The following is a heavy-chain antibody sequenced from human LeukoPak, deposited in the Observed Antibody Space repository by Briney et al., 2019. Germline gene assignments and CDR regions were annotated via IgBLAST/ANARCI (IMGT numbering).Heavy chain of an antibody. CDR2: INHSGST. J-gene: IGHJ3*02. Sequence: SETLSLTCAVYGGSFSGYYWGWVRQPPGKGLEWIGEINHSGSTTYNPSLKSRVTISVDTSKNEFSLKLSSVTAADTAVYYCARQKLSRFTMVRGVTSRGDAFDIWGQGTMVTVSS. CDR1: GGSFSGYY. V-gene: IGHV4-34*01. CDR3: ARQKLSRFTMVRGVTSRGDAFDI. D-gene: IGHD3-10*01.